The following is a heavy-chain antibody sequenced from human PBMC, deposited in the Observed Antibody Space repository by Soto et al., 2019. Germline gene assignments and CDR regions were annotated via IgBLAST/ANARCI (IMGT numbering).Heavy chain of an antibody. CDR2: IYQSGST. D-gene: IGHD4-4*01. Sequence: SETLSLTCAVSGGSISSGGYSWSWIRQPPGKGPEWIGYIYQSGSTYYNPSLKSRVTISVDRSRNQFSLKLSSVTAADTAVYFCATQSYSNYGAYYYYAMDVWGQGTTVTVSS. V-gene: IGHV4-30-2*01. J-gene: IGHJ6*02. CDR1: GGSISSGGYS. CDR3: ATQSYSNYGAYYYYAMDV.